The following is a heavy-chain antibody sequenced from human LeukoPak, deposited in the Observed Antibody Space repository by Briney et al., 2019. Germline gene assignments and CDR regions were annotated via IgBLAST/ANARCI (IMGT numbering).Heavy chain of an antibody. CDR3: ARGALGMSGRIVDAFDI. CDR1: GFTFSNYW. V-gene: IGHV3-7*01. J-gene: IGHJ3*02. D-gene: IGHD1-14*01. CDR2: IKTDGSEK. Sequence: PGGSLRLSCEGSGFTFSNYWMGWVRQAPGKGLQWVANIKTDGSEKYYVDSVKGRFTISRDNAKNSLYLQMNSLRAEDTAVYYCARGALGMSGRIVDAFDIWGQGTRVTVSS.